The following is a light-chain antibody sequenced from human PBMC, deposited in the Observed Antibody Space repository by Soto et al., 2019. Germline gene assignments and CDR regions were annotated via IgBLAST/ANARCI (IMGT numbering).Light chain of an antibody. CDR3: AAWDGTLNHIL. Sequence: QSVLTQPPSASGTPGQGVAISCSGSSSNMGTNTVNWYQHLPGTAPKLLIYNDNQRPSGVPDRFFGSKSGTSASLAITGLQSEDEADYSCAAWDGTLNHILFGGGTQLTVL. V-gene: IGLV1-44*01. J-gene: IGLJ2*01. CDR1: SSNMGTNT. CDR2: NDN.